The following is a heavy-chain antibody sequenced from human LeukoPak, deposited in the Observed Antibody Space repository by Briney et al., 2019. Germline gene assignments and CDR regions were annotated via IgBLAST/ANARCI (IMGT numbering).Heavy chain of an antibody. J-gene: IGHJ4*02. CDR2: ISSSSSYI. CDR1: GFTFSSYS. D-gene: IGHD2-21*01. CDR3: ARSFFGRVSYCAY. V-gene: IGHV3-21*01. Sequence: GGSLRLSCAASGFTFSSYSMNWVRQAPGKGLEWVSSISSSSSYIYYADSVKGRFTISRDNAKNSLYLQMNSLRAEDTAVYYCARSFFGRVSYCAYWGQGTLVTVSS.